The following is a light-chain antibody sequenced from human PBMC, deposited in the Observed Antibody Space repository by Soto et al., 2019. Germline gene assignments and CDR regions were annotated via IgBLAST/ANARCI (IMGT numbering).Light chain of an antibody. CDR2: AAS. Sequence: EIVLTQYPGTLSLSPGERATLSCRASQSIFNSKLAWYQQKPGQAPRLLFYAASNRATGIPDRFTGGESGTAFTLTITRLEPEDFAVYYCHQYAASPGNFGQGTQLAMK. V-gene: IGKV3-20*01. CDR3: HQYAASPGN. CDR1: QSIFNSK. J-gene: IGKJ5*01.